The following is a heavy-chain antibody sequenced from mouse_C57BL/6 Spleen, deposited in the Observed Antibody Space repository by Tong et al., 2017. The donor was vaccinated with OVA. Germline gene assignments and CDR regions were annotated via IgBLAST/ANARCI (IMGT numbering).Heavy chain of an antibody. V-gene: IGHV1-5*01. J-gene: IGHJ3*01. D-gene: IGHD3-2*01. CDR2: IYPGNSDT. Sequence: EVQLQESGTVLARPGASVKMSCKASGYTFTSYWMHWVKQRPGQGLEWIGAIYPGNSDTSYNQKFKGKAKLTAVTSTSTAYMQLSSLKSEDSAVYYCARRGRQLGLQFAYWGQGTLVTVSA. CDR3: ARRGRQLGLQFAY. CDR1: GYTFTSYW.